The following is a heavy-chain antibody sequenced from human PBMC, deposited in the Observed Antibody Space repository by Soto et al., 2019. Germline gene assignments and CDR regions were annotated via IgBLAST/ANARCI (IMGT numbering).Heavy chain of an antibody. CDR2: MNPNSGNT. V-gene: IGHV1-8*01. J-gene: IGHJ6*02. CDR1: GYTFTSYD. Sequence: ASEKVSCKASGYTFTSYDINWVRQATGQGLEWMGWMNPNSGNTGYAQKFQGRVTMTRNTSISTAYMELSSLRSEDTAVYYCAREKYGDLGRRYYYGMDVWGQGTTVTVYS. D-gene: IGHD4-17*01. CDR3: AREKYGDLGRRYYYGMDV.